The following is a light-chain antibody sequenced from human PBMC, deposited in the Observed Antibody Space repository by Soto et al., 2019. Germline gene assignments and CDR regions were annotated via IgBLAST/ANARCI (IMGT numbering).Light chain of an antibody. J-gene: IGKJ5*01. CDR2: KAS. Sequence: DIQMTQSPCTLSASVGDRVTITCRASQSISSWLAWYQQKPGKAPKLLIYKASSLESGVPSRFSGSGSGTDFTLTISSLQPEDFATYYCQQGHSNPITLGQGTRLEIK. CDR1: QSISSW. CDR3: QQGHSNPIT. V-gene: IGKV1-5*03.